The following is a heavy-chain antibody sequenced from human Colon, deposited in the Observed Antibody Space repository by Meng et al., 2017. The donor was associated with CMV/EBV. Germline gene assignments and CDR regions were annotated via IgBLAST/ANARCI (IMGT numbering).Heavy chain of an antibody. CDR3: VYCSPGRNGFSSYYQRVFDY. CDR2: IFWDGDK. J-gene: IGHJ4*02. CDR1: GFSPTTTGVG. V-gene: IGHV2-5*02. D-gene: IGHD3-22*01. Sequence: QTTLKESGPTLVKPTQTLTLTCTFSGFSPTTTGVGVGWIRQPPGKALEWLALIFWDGDKRYSPSLNSRLAITKDTSENQVVLTMTNMDPMDTATYYCVYCSPGRNGFSSYYQRVFDYWGQGTLVTVSS.